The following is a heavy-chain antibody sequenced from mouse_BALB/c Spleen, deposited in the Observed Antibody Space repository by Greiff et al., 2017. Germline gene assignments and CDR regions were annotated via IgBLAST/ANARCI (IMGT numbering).Heavy chain of an antibody. CDR2: ISTYYGNT. CDR1: SYTFTDYA. D-gene: IGHD1-2*01. V-gene: IGHV1-67*01. CDR3: ARGNYYGYYYAMDY. Sequence: VKLMESGPELVRPGVSVKISCKGSSYTFTDYAMHWVKQSHAKSLEWIGVISTYYGNTNYNQKFKGKATMTVDKSSSTAYMELARLTSEDSAVYYCARGNYYGYYYAMDYWGQGTSVTVSS. J-gene: IGHJ4*01.